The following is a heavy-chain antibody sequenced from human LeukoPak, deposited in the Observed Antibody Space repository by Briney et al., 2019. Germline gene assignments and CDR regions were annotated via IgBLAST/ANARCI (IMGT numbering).Heavy chain of an antibody. CDR2: TYYSGGT. V-gene: IGHV4-59*08. CDR3: ARHFGSITMIVVAIDAFDI. Sequence: SETLSFTGSGASCSMSSYYWSWLRPPPGKGLKWSGFTYYSGGTNYNQSLKSRVTISVETSKNQFSLKLSYVTAADTAVYYCARHFGSITMIVVAIDAFDIWGQGTMVTVSS. J-gene: IGHJ3*02. CDR1: SCSMSSYY. D-gene: IGHD3-22*01.